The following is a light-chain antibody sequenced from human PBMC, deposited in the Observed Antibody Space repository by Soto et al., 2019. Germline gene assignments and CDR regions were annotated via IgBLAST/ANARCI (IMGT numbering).Light chain of an antibody. CDR2: GAS. J-gene: IGKJ1*01. V-gene: IGKV3-20*01. CDR1: QNIYSN. CDR3: QQYGSSPGT. Sequence: IVMTQSPATLSVSPGERATFSCRASQNIYSNIAWYQQRPGQAPRLLIYGASSRATGIPDRFSGSGSGTDFTLTISRLEPEDFAVYYCQQYGSSPGTFGQGTKVDIK.